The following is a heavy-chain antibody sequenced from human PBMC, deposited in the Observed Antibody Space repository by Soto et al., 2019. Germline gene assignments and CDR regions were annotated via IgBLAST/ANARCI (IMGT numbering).Heavy chain of an antibody. V-gene: IGHV1-69*01. D-gene: IGHD3-22*01. Sequence: QVQLVQSGAEVKKPGSSVKVSCKASGGTFSSYAIIWVRQAPGQGLEWMGGIIPIFGTANYAQKCQGRVTMGADESKSTAYMELSSLRSEDTAVYCCARSALYYYDSSGYYHWGQGTLVTVSS. J-gene: IGHJ5*02. CDR3: ARSALYYYDSSGYYH. CDR2: IIPIFGTA. CDR1: GGTFSSYA.